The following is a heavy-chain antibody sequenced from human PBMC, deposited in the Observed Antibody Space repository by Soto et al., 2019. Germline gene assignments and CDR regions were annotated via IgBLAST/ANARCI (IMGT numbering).Heavy chain of an antibody. CDR3: ARTKLITFGGVIVIGYFDY. CDR2: INHSGST. Sequence: QVQLQQWGAGLLKPSETLSLTCAVYGGSFSGYYWSWIRQPPGKGLEWIGEINHSGSTNYNPSLKSRVTISVDTSKNQFSLKLSSVTAADTAVYYCARTKLITFGGVIVIGYFDYWGQGTLLTVSS. J-gene: IGHJ4*02. CDR1: GGSFSGYY. V-gene: IGHV4-34*01. D-gene: IGHD3-16*02.